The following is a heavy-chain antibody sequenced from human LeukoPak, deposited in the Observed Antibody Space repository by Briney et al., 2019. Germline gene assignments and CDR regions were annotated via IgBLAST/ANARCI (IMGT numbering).Heavy chain of an antibody. Sequence: SSVNVSFMASVCTFSSYAISWLRQAPGQGLEWMGGIIPIFGTANYAQKFQGRVTITADESTSTAYMELSSLRSEDTAVYYCASPTTVTRNDYYYYGMDVWGQGTTVTVSS. D-gene: IGHD4-17*01. CDR1: VCTFSSYA. CDR3: ASPTTVTRNDYYYYGMDV. CDR2: IIPIFGTA. V-gene: IGHV1-69*13. J-gene: IGHJ6*02.